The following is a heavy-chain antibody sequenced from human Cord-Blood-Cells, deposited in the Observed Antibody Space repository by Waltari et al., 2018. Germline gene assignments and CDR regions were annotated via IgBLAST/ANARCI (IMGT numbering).Heavy chain of an antibody. J-gene: IGHJ4*02. CDR1: GYTLTELS. V-gene: IGHV1-24*01. D-gene: IGHD3-22*01. CDR2: LEPEDGAT. Sequence: QVQLVQSGAEVKKPGASVKVSCKVSGYTLTELSMHWVRQAPGKGLEWMGGLEPEDGATIYAQKFQGRVTMTEDTSTDTAYMELSSLRSEDTAVYYCATDGDSSGYYIFDYWGQGTLVTVSS. CDR3: ATDGDSSGYYIFDY.